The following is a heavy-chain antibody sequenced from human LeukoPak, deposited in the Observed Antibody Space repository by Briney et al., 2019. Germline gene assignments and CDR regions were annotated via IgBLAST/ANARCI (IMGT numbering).Heavy chain of an antibody. J-gene: IGHJ3*02. Sequence: GGSLRLSCAASGFTFSSYAMHWVRQAPGKGLQWLALTSDDGSAKYYADSVKGRFTISRDNSKNTLYLQMNSLRAEDTAVYYCAKDGLRRTPFDIWGQGTMVTVSS. D-gene: IGHD3-16*01. CDR3: AKDGLRRTPFDI. CDR1: GFTFSSYA. V-gene: IGHV3-30-3*01. CDR2: TSDDGSAK.